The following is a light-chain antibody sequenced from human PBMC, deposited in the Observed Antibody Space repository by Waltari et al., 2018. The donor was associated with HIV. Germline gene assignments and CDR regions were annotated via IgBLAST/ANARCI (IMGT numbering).Light chain of an antibody. V-gene: IGLV2-23*02. J-gene: IGLJ1*01. CDR2: EVS. CDR3: CSYAGSSTFLYV. Sequence: SPLTQPAPVSGSPGQSIPISCTGTSSDVGSYTLVSWHQQLPGKAPKLMIYEVSKRPSGVSNRFSGSKSGNTASLTISGLQAEDEADYYCCSYAGSSTFLYVFGTGTKVTVL. CDR1: SSDVGSYTL.